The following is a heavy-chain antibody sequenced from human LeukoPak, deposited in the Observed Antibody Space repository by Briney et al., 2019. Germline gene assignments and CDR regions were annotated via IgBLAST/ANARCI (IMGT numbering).Heavy chain of an antibody. J-gene: IGHJ4*02. CDR3: ARGGIQLWFGFDY. V-gene: IGHV4-39*07. CDR1: GGSISSSSYY. D-gene: IGHD5-18*01. CDR2: IYHSGST. Sequence: SETLSLTCTVSGGSISSSSYYWGWIRQPPGKGLEWIGEIYHSGSTNYNPSLKSRVTISVDKSKNQFSLKLSSVTAADTAVYYCARGGIQLWFGFDYWGQGTLVTVSS.